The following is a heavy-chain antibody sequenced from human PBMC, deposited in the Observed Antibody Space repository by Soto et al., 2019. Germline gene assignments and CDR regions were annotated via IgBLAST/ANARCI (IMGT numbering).Heavy chain of an antibody. CDR2: IWYDGSNK. D-gene: IGHD6-19*01. J-gene: IGHJ6*02. CDR1: GFTFSSYG. V-gene: IGHV3-33*01. CDR3: ARDGRQSSGWYGTGMDV. Sequence: QVQLVESGGGVVQPGRSLRLSCAASGFTFSSYGMHWVRQAPGKGLEWVAVIWYDGSNKYYADSVKGRFTISRDNSKNPLYLQMNSLRAEDTAVYYCARDGRQSSGWYGTGMDVWGQGTPVTVSS.